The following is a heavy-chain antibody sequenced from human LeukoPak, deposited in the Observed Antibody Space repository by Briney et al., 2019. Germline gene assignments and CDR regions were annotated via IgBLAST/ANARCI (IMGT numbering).Heavy chain of an antibody. Sequence: GGSLRLSCAASGFTFSSYGMNWVRQAPGKGLEWVSSISSSSSYIYYADSVKGRFTISRDNSKNTLYLQMNSLRAEDTAVYYCARGDLKVAHFDYWGQGTLVTVSS. V-gene: IGHV3-21*01. CDR3: ARGDLKVAHFDY. D-gene: IGHD5-12*01. CDR1: GFTFSSYG. J-gene: IGHJ4*02. CDR2: ISSSSSYI.